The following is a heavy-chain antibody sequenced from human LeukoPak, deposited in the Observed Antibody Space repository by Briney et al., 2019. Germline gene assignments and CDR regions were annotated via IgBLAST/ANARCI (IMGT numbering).Heavy chain of an antibody. Sequence: SETLSLACTVSGGSISSGGYYWSWIRQHPGKGLEWIGYIYYSGSTYYNPSLKSRVTISVDTSKNQFSLKLSSVTAADTAVYYCAREPQDYSNYGYYYYGMDVWGQGTTVTVSS. J-gene: IGHJ6*02. D-gene: IGHD4-11*01. CDR2: IYYSGST. V-gene: IGHV4-31*03. CDR3: AREPQDYSNYGYYYYGMDV. CDR1: GGSISSGGYY.